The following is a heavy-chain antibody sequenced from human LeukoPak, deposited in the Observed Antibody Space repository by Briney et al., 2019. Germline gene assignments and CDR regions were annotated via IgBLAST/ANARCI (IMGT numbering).Heavy chain of an antibody. CDR2: IYPGDSDT. Sequence: GESLKISCKGSGYSFTSYWIGWVRQMPGKGLEWMGIIYPGDSDTRYSPSFQGQVTISADKSISTAYLQWSSLKASDTAIYYCARPFSPAANAFDIWGQGTMVTVSS. CDR3: ARPFSPAANAFDI. V-gene: IGHV5-51*01. D-gene: IGHD2-2*01. J-gene: IGHJ3*02. CDR1: GYSFTSYW.